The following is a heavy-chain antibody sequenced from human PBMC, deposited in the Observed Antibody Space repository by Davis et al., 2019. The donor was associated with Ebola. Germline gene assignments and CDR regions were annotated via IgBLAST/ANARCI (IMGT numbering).Heavy chain of an antibody. CDR2: IKQDGSEK. D-gene: IGHD6-25*01. CDR1: GFTFSTYW. Sequence: GESLKISCVASGFTFSTYWMSWARQAPGKGLEWVANIKQDGSEKYYVDSVKGRFTISRDNAKNSLYLQMNSLRAEDAAVYYCARKRSFDYWGQGTLVTVSS. V-gene: IGHV3-7*03. J-gene: IGHJ4*02. CDR3: ARKRSFDY.